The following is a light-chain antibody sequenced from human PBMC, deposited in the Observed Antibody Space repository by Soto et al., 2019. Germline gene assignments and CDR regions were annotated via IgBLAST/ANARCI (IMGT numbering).Light chain of an antibody. V-gene: IGLV2-8*01. Sequence: QSALTQPPSASGSPGQSVTISCTGTSSDAGGYNYVSWYRQHPGKAPKLMIYEVSKRPSGVPDRFSGSKSGNTASLTVSGLQAEDEADYYCSSYAGSNNLVFGGGTKLTVL. CDR1: SSDAGGYNY. CDR3: SSYAGSNNLV. J-gene: IGLJ3*02. CDR2: EVS.